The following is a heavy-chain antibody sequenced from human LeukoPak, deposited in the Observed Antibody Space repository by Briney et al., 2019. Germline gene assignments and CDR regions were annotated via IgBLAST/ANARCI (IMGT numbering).Heavy chain of an antibody. Sequence: SETLSLTCTVSGGSISSSSYYWGWIRQPPGKGLEWIGSIYYSGSTYYNPSLKSRVTISVDTSKNQLSLKLSSVTAADTAVYYCARPEITMLSAFDIWGQGTMVTVSS. CDR3: ARPEITMLSAFDI. V-gene: IGHV4-39*01. CDR1: GGSISSSSYY. CDR2: IYYSGST. J-gene: IGHJ3*02. D-gene: IGHD3-10*01.